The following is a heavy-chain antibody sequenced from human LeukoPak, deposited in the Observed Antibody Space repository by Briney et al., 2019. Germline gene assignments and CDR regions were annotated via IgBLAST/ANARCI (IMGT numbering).Heavy chain of an antibody. J-gene: IGHJ4*02. CDR2: IYTSGST. D-gene: IGHD1-26*01. CDR3: ARVSRGGSYSRHPDYYFDY. Sequence: SETLSLTCTVSGGSISSYYWSWIRQPAGKGLEWIGRIYTSGSTNYNPSLKSRVTMSVDTSKNQFSLKLSSVTAADTAVYYCARVSRGGSYSRHPDYYFDYWGQGTLVTVSS. V-gene: IGHV4-4*07. CDR1: GGSISSYY.